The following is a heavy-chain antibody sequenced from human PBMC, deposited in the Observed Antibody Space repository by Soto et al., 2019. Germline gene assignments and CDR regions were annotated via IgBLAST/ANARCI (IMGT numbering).Heavy chain of an antibody. D-gene: IGHD1-7*01. J-gene: IGHJ3*02. CDR2: MNPNSGNT. Sequence: GASVNVSCKASGYTFTSYDINWVRQATGQGLEWMGWMNPNSGNTGYAQKFQGRVTMTRNTSISTAYMELSSLRSEDTAVYYCAKLELEMGDAFDIWGQGTMVTVSS. V-gene: IGHV1-8*01. CDR1: GYTFTSYD. CDR3: AKLELEMGDAFDI.